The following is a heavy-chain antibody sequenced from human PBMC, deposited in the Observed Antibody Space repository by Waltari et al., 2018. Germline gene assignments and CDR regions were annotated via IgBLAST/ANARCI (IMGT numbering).Heavy chain of an antibody. CDR1: GDIFTDYW. D-gene: IGHD2-2*01. J-gene: IGHJ4*02. CDR3: ARHYCVSTTCELDS. Sequence: EVQLVQSGAEVKKPGESLRISCTGSGDIFTDYWIGWVRQMPGKGLEWMGIIGPDDSDTTYSPSFQGQVTISADKSINTAYLEWSSLQASDTATYYCARHYCVSTTCELDSWGQGTLVTVSS. V-gene: IGHV5-51*01. CDR2: IGPDDSDT.